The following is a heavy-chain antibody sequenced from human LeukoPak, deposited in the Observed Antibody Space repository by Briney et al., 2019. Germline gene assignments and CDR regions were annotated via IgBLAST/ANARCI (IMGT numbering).Heavy chain of an antibody. CDR3: ARDRPFRRALNPYWYFDL. J-gene: IGHJ2*01. D-gene: IGHD6-6*01. V-gene: IGHV4-61*02. Sequence: SETLSLTFTVSGGSISSGSYYWSWIRQPAGKGLEWIGRIYTSGSTNYNPSLKSRVTISVDTSKKQFSLKLSSVTAADTAVYYCARDRPFRRALNPYWYFDLWGRGTLVTVSS. CDR1: GGSISSGSYY. CDR2: IYTSGST.